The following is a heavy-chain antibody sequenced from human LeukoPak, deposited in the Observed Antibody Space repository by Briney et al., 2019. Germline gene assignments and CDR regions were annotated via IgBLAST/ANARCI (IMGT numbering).Heavy chain of an antibody. CDR1: GFTFSSDA. CDR2: ISDDGSNK. D-gene: IGHD3-10*01. J-gene: IGHJ6*03. Sequence: GGALRLSCAASGFTFSSDAMHWVREAPGEGRGWGSLISDDGSNKYYADSVKGRFTISSDNSKNTLYLQMNSLKAEDTAVYSCARDPGGGSGRPNSYYYYMDVWGKGTTVTVSS. V-gene: IGHV3-30*04. CDR3: ARDPGGGSGRPNSYYYYMDV.